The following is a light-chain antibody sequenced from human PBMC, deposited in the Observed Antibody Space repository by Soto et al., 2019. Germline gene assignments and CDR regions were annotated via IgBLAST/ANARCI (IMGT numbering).Light chain of an antibody. J-gene: IGKJ5*01. CDR2: GAS. CDR3: QQYGSSLIT. Sequence: EIVLTQSPGTLSLSPGERATLSCRASQSVSSSYLAWYQQKPGQAPRLLIYGASSRATGIPDRFSGSGSGTDFTLTISRLEPGDFAVYYCQQYGSSLITFGQGTHWRLN. CDR1: QSVSSSY. V-gene: IGKV3-20*01.